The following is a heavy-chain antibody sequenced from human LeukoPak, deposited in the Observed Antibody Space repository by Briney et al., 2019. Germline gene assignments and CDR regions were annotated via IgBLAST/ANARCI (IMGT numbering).Heavy chain of an antibody. Sequence: RSSETLSLTCTVSGGSISSSSYYWGWIRQPPGKGLEWIGSIYYSGSTYYNPSLKSRVTISVDTSKNQFSLKLSSVTAADTAVYYCASLVDTAMANSNWFDPWGQGTLVTVSS. CDR3: ASLVDTAMANSNWFDP. CDR2: IYYSGST. D-gene: IGHD5-18*01. V-gene: IGHV4-39*01. CDR1: GGSISSSSYY. J-gene: IGHJ5*02.